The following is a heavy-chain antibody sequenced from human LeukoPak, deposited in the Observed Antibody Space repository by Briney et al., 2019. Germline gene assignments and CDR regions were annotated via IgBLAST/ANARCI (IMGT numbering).Heavy chain of an antibody. D-gene: IGHD1-26*01. CDR1: GFTFSSYA. V-gene: IGHV3-30*04. CDR3: ARESWELPSYDY. J-gene: IGHJ4*02. Sequence: GGSLRLSCAASGFTFSSYAMHWGRQAPGKGLGWVAGISYDGSNKYYADSVEGRFTISRDKSQNTLYLQMNSLRAEDTAVYSCARESWELPSYDYWGQGTLVPVSS. CDR2: ISYDGSNK.